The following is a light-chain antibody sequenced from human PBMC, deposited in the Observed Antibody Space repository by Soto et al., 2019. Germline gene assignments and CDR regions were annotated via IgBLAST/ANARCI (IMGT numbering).Light chain of an antibody. Sequence: DIVMTQSPDSLAVSLGERATIHCKSSQSVLYRSNNKNYIAWYQQKPAQPPKLLIYWASTRESGVPDRFSGSWSGTDFTLTISSLQAEDVAVYYSQQYFLGPALSFGGGTKVELK. CDR3: QQYFLGPALS. V-gene: IGKV4-1*01. CDR1: QSVLYRSNNKNY. J-gene: IGKJ4*01. CDR2: WAS.